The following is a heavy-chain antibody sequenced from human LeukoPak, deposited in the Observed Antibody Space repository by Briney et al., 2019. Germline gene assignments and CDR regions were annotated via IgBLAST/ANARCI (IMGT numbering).Heavy chain of an antibody. D-gene: IGHD2-15*01. J-gene: IGHJ4*02. Sequence: GGSLRLSCAASGFTFSSYAMHWVRQAPGKGLEWVAVISYDGSNKYYADSVKGRFTISRDNSKNTLYLQMNSLRAEDTAVYYCARSYCSGGSCYPWDFDYWGQGTLVTVSS. V-gene: IGHV3-30-3*01. CDR2: ISYDGSNK. CDR1: GFTFSSYA. CDR3: ARSYCSGGSCYPWDFDY.